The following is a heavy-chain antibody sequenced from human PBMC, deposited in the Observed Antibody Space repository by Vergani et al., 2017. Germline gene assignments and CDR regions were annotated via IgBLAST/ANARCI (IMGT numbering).Heavy chain of an antibody. Sequence: EVQLVESGGGLVQPGGSLRLSCAASGFTFSSYSMNWVRQAPGKGLEWVSYISSSSSTIYYAYSVKGRFTISRDNAKNSLYLQMNSLRAEDTAVYYCARDRAGAARYWYFDLWGRGTLVTVSS. D-gene: IGHD6-6*01. V-gene: IGHV3-48*01. CDR3: ARDRAGAARYWYFDL. CDR1: GFTFSSYS. CDR2: ISSSSSTI. J-gene: IGHJ2*01.